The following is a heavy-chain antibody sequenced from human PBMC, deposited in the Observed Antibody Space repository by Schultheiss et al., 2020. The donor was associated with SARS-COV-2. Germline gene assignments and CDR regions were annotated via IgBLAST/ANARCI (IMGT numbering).Heavy chain of an antibody. CDR2: ISGSGGST. V-gene: IGHV3-23*01. CDR1: GFTFSSYA. D-gene: IGHD2-2*01. Sequence: GESLKISCAASGFTFSSYAMSWVRQAPGKGLEWVSAISGSGGSTYYADSVKGRFTISRDNAKNSLYLQMNSLRAEDTAVYYCAREHYTSYAPYYGMDVWGQGTTVTVSS. J-gene: IGHJ6*02. CDR3: AREHYTSYAPYYGMDV.